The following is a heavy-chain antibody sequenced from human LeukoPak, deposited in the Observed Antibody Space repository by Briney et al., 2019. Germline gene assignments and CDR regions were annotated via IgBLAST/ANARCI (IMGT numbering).Heavy chain of an antibody. J-gene: IGHJ4*02. CDR3: ARALRTNYGSGSYYDDY. Sequence: SETLSLTCAVYGGSSSGYYWSWIRQPPGKGLEWIGEINHSGSTNYNPSLKSRVTISVDTSKNQFSLKLSSVTAADTAVYYCARALRTNYGSGSYYDDYWGQGTLVTVSS. CDR1: GGSSSGYY. D-gene: IGHD3-10*01. V-gene: IGHV4-34*01. CDR2: INHSGST.